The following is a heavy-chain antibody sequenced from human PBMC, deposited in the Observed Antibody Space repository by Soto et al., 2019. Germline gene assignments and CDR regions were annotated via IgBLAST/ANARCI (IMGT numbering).Heavy chain of an antibody. CDR2: ISYDGSNK. D-gene: IGHD1-26*01. J-gene: IGHJ3*02. CDR3: ASAEQGDAFDI. Sequence: PGGSLRLSCAASGFTFSSYAMHWVRQAPGKGLEWVAVISYDGSNKYYADSVKGRFTISRDNSKNTLYLQMNSLRAEDTAVYYCASAEQGDAFDIWGQGTMVTVSS. V-gene: IGHV3-30-3*01. CDR1: GFTFSSYA.